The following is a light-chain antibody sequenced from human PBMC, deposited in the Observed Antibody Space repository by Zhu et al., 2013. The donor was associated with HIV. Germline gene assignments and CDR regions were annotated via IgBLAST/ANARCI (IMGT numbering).Light chain of an antibody. CDR2: AAS. CDR3: QKYDTAVRT. J-gene: IGKJ1*01. V-gene: IGKV1-27*01. Sequence: DIQLTQSPSSLSASVGDRVILTCRASQGISNYLAWYQQKPGKVPKLLIYAASTLQSGVPSRFSGSGSGTDFTLTISSLQPEDVATFYCQKYDTAVRTFGQGPTVEI. CDR1: QGISNY.